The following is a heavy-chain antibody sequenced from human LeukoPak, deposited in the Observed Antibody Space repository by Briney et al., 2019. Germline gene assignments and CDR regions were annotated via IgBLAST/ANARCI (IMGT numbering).Heavy chain of an antibody. J-gene: IGHJ3*02. CDR2: ISSSGSTI. Sequence: PGGSLRLSCAASGFTFSSYSMNWVRQAPGKGLEWVSYISSSGSTIYYADSVKGRFTISRDNAKNSLYLQMNSLRAEDTAVYYCARMGSGSLTENDAFDIWGQGTMVTVSS. CDR3: ARMGSGSLTENDAFDI. CDR1: GFTFSSYS. D-gene: IGHD1-26*01. V-gene: IGHV3-48*04.